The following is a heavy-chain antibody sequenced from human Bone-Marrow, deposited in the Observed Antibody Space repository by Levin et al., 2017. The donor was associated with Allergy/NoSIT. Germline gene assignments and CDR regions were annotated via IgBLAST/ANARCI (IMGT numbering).Heavy chain of an antibody. J-gene: IGHJ3*02. V-gene: IGHV4-30-2*01. CDR2: IYHSGST. CDR3: ARGVPAAQSLEGGGAFDI. Sequence: SETLSLTCAVSGGSISSGGYSWSWIRQPPGKGLEWIGYIYHSGSTYYNPSLKSRVTISVDRSKNQFSLKLSSVTAADTAVYYCARGVPAAQSLEGGGAFDIWGQGTMVTVSS. CDR1: GGSISSGGYS. D-gene: IGHD2-2*01.